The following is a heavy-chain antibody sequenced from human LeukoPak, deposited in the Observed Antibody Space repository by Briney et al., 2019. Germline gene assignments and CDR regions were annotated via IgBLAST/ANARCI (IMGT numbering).Heavy chain of an antibody. D-gene: IGHD1-14*01. V-gene: IGHV3-7*01. CDR1: GFTFSNYW. CDR2: IKHDGSQK. J-gene: IGHJ4*02. CDR3: ARGQTLTF. Sequence: GGSLRLSCTATGFTFSNYWMTWVRQAPGKGLEWVANIKHDGSQKYYVDSVRGRFTISRDNAKNSLYLQMNSLRAEDTAVYFCARGQTLTFWGQGTLVTVSS.